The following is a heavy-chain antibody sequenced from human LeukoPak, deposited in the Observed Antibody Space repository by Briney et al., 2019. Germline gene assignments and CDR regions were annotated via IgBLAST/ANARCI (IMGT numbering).Heavy chain of an antibody. V-gene: IGHV4-59*02. J-gene: IGHJ4*02. D-gene: IGHD3-10*01. CDR1: GGSVSSYY. CDR3: ARDLQADYYGSEPIDY. Sequence: SETLSLTCTVSGGSVSSYYWSWIRQPPGKGLEWIGYIYYSGSTNYNPSLKGRVTISVDTSKNQFSLKLSSVTAADTAVYYCARDLQADYYGSEPIDYWGQGTLVTVSS. CDR2: IYYSGST.